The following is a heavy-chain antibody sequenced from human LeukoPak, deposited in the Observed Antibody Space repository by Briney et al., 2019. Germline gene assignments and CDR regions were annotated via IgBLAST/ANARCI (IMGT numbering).Heavy chain of an antibody. CDR1: GGSISSYY. CDR3: ARHGGTLDYFDY. D-gene: IGHD1-26*01. J-gene: IGHJ4*02. V-gene: IGHV4-59*08. Sequence: PSETLSLTCTVSGGSISSYYWSWIRQPPGKGPEWIGYISYGGATSYNPSLKRRVTISVDSPKNRFSLRLSSLTAADTALYYCARHGGTLDYFDYWGPGSLVTVSS. CDR2: ISYGGAT.